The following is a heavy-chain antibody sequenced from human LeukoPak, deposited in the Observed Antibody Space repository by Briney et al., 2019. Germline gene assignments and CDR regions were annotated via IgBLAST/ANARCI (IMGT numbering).Heavy chain of an antibody. CDR1: GYSISSGYY. Sequence: SETLSLTCTVSGYSISSGYYWGWIRQPPGKGLEWIGSIYHSGSTYYDPSLKSRVTISVDTSKNQFSLKLSSVTAADTAVYYCARAYNYDILTGYATDYWGQGTLVTVSS. J-gene: IGHJ4*02. CDR3: ARAYNYDILTGYATDY. V-gene: IGHV4-38-2*02. CDR2: IYHSGST. D-gene: IGHD3-9*01.